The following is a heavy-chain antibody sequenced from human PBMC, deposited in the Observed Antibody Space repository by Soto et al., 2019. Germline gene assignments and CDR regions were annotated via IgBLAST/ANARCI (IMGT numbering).Heavy chain of an antibody. J-gene: IGHJ6*02. CDR2: IFPEDSDT. CDR1: GYCFSNYW. V-gene: IGHV5-51*01. Sequence: GESLKISCDGSGYCFSNYWIAWVLQMPGKGLEWLGIIFPEDSDTRYTPSLQGQVTISADKSINTAYLQWSSLKASDTATYYCARLFRNYYSGIDVWGQGTTVTVSS. D-gene: IGHD3-10*01. CDR3: ARLFRNYYSGIDV.